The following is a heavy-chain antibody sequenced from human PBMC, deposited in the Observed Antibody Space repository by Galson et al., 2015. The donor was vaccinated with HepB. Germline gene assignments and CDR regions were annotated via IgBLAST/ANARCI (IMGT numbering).Heavy chain of an antibody. CDR2: INAGNGNT. CDR1: GYTFTSYA. J-gene: IGHJ4*02. CDR3: ARDLGCSTSCYPKYYFDY. D-gene: IGHD2-2*01. Sequence: SVKVSCKASGYTFTSYAMHWVRQAPGQRLEWMGWINAGNGNTKYSQKFQGRVTITRDTSASTAYMELSSLRSEDTAVYYCARDLGCSTSCYPKYYFDYWGQGTLVTVSS. V-gene: IGHV1-3*01.